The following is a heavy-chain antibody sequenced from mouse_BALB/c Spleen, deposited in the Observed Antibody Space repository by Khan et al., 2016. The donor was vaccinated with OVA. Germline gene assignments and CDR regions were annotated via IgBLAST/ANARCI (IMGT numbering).Heavy chain of an antibody. D-gene: IGHD2-14*01. Sequence: EVQLQESGPSLVQPSQTLSLTCSVTGDSITSGFWSWIRKFPGNKLEYMGYMIYSGYTYYNPSLKGRFSITRHTSKNQYYLQLNSVTTEDTATCYCARSTYRYAFAYWGQGTLVTVSA. J-gene: IGHJ3*01. V-gene: IGHV3-8*02. CDR1: GDSITSGF. CDR3: ARSTYRYAFAY. CDR2: MIYSGYT.